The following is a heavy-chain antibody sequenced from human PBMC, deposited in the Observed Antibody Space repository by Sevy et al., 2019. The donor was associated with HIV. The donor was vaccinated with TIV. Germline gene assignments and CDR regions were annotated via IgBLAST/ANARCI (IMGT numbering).Heavy chain of an antibody. CDR1: GFTFSSYW. Sequence: GGSLRLSCAASGFTFSSYWMSWVRQAPGKGLEWVANIKQDGSEKYYVDSVKGRFTISRDNAKNSLYLQMNSLRAEDTDVYYCAREASLHPSYDYGDYVDHDVVVVIWGYFDYWGQGTLVTVSS. D-gene: IGHD4-17*01. V-gene: IGHV3-7*03. J-gene: IGHJ4*02. CDR2: IKQDGSEK. CDR3: AREASLHPSYDYGDYVDHDVVVVIWGYFDY.